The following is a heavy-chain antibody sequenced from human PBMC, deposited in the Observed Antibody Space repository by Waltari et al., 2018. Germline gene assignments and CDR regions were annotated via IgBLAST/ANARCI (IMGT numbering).Heavy chain of an antibody. J-gene: IGHJ4*02. V-gene: IGHV3-53*05. Sequence: SGFTVSSNYMSWVRQAPGKGLEWVSVIYSGGSTYYADSVKGRFTISRDNAKNSLYLQMNSLRAEDTALYYCARGFQQLVLDYWGQGTLVTVSS. CDR2: IYSGGST. CDR1: GFTVSSNY. CDR3: ARGFQQLVLDY. D-gene: IGHD6-13*01.